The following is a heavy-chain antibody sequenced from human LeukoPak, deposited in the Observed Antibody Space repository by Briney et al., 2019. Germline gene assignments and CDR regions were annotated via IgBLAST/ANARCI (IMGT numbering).Heavy chain of an antibody. CDR1: GLTFSSYA. D-gene: IGHD3-22*01. Sequence: PGGSLRLSCAVSGLTFSSYAMTWVRQAPGKGLEWVSTIRGSGDNTYHAVSVKGRLTISRDNSKSTLYLQMNSLRAEDTAVYYCAKGPQSSAQYHFDYWGQGTLVTVSS. CDR2: IRGSGDNT. V-gene: IGHV3-23*01. CDR3: AKGPQSSAQYHFDY. J-gene: IGHJ4*02.